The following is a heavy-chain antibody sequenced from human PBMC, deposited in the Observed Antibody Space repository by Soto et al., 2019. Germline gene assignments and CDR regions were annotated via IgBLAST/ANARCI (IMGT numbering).Heavy chain of an antibody. D-gene: IGHD6-19*01. V-gene: IGHV3-23*01. J-gene: IGHJ4*02. CDR1: GFSFVNYA. CDR3: AKATTNGGWYNPFDS. CDR2: LSGSGTST. Sequence: GGSLRLSCAASGFSFVNYAMNWVRQAPGKGLEWVSGLSGSGTSTYYADSVKGRFTISRDNSRDTLFLQMNSLTADDTAVYYCAKATTNGGWYNPFDSWGQGALVTVSS.